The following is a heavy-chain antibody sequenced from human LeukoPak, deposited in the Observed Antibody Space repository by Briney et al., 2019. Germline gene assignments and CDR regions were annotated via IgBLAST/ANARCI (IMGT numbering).Heavy chain of an antibody. CDR3: ATRGRYCSSTSCYPIHDY. V-gene: IGHV4-59*01. CDR2: IYYSGST. CDR1: GGSISSYY. J-gene: IGHJ4*02. Sequence: SETLSLTCTVSGGSISSYYWSWIRQPPGKGLEWIGYIYYSGSTNYNPSLKSRVTISVDTSKNQFSLKLSSVTAADTAVYYCATRGRYCSSTSCYPIHDYWGQGTLVTASS. D-gene: IGHD2-2*01.